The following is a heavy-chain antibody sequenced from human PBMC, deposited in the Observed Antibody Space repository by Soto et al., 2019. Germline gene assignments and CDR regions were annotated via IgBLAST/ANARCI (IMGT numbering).Heavy chain of an antibody. V-gene: IGHV3-73*02. CDR2: IRSKGNNYAT. D-gene: IGHD3-10*01. CDR3: TRFASTLSWFFDL. J-gene: IGHJ2*01. Sequence: EVQLVESGGGLVQPGGSLKLSCAASGFTFSASAMHWVRQASGKGLEWVGRIRSKGNNYATEYAASVNGRFTISRDDSKNTAYLQVNSLKNEDTAVYYCTRFASTLSWFFDLWGRGSLVTVSS. CDR1: GFTFSASA.